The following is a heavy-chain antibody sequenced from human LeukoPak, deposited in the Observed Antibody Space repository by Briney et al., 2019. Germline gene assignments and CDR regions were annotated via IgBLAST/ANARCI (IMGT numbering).Heavy chain of an antibody. J-gene: IGHJ6*02. CDR2: IKQDGSEK. Sequence: GGSLRLSCAASGFTFRNFWMTWVRQAPGKGLEWVANIKQDGSEKHYVDSVKGRFTISRDNAKNSLYLQMNSLRAEDTAVYYCGGPNPLLERPSAKDVWGQGTTVTVSS. V-gene: IGHV3-7*03. CDR3: GGPNPLLERPSAKDV. D-gene: IGHD6-25*01. CDR1: GFTFRNFW.